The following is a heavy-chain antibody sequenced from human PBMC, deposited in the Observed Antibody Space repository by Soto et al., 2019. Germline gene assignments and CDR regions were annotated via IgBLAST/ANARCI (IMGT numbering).Heavy chain of an antibody. CDR2: INPNSGGT. J-gene: IGHJ5*02. V-gene: IGHV1-2*02. Sequence: ASVKVSCKASGYTFTGYYMHWVRQAPGQGLEWMGWINPNSGGTNYAQKFQGRVTMTRDTSISTAYMELSRLRSDDTAVYYCAIAADYYGSGSYYNSKYQNNWLVPWGEGTLLTFSS. D-gene: IGHD3-10*01. CDR1: GYTFTGYY. CDR3: AIAADYYGSGSYYNSKYQNNWLVP.